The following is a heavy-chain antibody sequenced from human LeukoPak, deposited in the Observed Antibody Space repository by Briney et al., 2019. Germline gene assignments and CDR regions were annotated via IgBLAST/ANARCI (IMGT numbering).Heavy chain of an antibody. CDR1: GYTFTAYY. Sequence: ASLKISCKASGYTFTAYYMPRGREAPGHGLEWRGWINPNSGGTNHAQKFPGRVTTTRDTSLSTAYRELSRLRSGDTAVYYYARGNIGVVPAANGRVGMDVWGQGTTVTVSS. V-gene: IGHV1-2*02. D-gene: IGHD2-2*01. CDR2: INPNSGGT. CDR3: ARGNIGVVPAANGRVGMDV. J-gene: IGHJ6*02.